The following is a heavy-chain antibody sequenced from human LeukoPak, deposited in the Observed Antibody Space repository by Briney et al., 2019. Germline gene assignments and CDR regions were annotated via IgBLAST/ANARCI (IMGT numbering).Heavy chain of an antibody. V-gene: IGHV4-31*03. D-gene: IGHD2-2*01. CDR2: IYYSGST. J-gene: IGHJ4*02. Sequence: PSETLSLTCTVSGGSISSGGYYWSWIRQHPGKGLEWIGYIYYSGSTYYNPSLKSRVTISVDTSKNQFSLKLSSVTAADTAVYYCARGGYQLLSIDYWGQGTPVAVSS. CDR3: ARGGYQLLSIDY. CDR1: GGSISSGGYY.